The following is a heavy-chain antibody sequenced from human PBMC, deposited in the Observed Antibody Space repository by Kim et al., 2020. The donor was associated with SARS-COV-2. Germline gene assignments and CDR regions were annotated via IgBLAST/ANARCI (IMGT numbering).Heavy chain of an antibody. CDR1: GGSISSETYY. Sequence: SQTLPLTCTVSGGSISSETYYWSWIRQFPGKDLEWIGYIFYSGSTYYSPSLKSRVSISVDTSKNQFSLRLRSVTAADTAVYYCARGLRFLQWPYY. V-gene: IGHV4-31*03. J-gene: IGHJ6*03. D-gene: IGHD3-3*01. CDR3: ARGLRFLQWPYY. CDR2: IFYSGST.